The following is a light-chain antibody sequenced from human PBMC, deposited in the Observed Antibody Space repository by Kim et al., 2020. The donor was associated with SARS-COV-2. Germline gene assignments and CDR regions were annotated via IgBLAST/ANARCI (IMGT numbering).Light chain of an antibody. Sequence: EIVLTQSPGTLSLSPGERATLSCRASQSVASSYLAWYQHKPGLAPRLLIYGASNRATGIPDRFSGSGSGTDFTLTISRLEPEDSAVYYCQQYGRSLYSFGQGTKLEIK. J-gene: IGKJ2*03. V-gene: IGKV3-20*01. CDR2: GAS. CDR1: QSVASSY. CDR3: QQYGRSLYS.